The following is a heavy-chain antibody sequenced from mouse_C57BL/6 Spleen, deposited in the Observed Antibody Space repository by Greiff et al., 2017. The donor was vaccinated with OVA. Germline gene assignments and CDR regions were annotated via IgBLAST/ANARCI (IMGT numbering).Heavy chain of an antibody. CDR1: GFTFTDYY. CDR3: ARYHYYGTFAY. Sequence: DVQLVESGGGLVQPGGSLSLSCAASGFTFTDYYMSWVRQPPGKALEWLGFIRNKANGYTTEYSASVKGRFTISRDNSQSILYLQMNALRAEDSATYYCARYHYYGTFAYWGQGTLVTVSA. V-gene: IGHV7-3*01. J-gene: IGHJ3*01. CDR2: IRNKANGYTT. D-gene: IGHD1-1*01.